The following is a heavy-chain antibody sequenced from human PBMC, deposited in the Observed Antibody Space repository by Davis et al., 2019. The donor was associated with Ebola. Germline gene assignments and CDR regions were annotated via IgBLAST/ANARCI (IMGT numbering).Heavy chain of an antibody. V-gene: IGHV3-48*03. Sequence: GESLKISCAASEFGFNTFEMNWVRQAPGKGLEWVAFIDQSVSSISYADSVKGRFTISRDNAKNSLYLQMISLRAEDTAVYYCARFSRGSIESYWGQGTLVTVSS. CDR1: EFGFNTFE. D-gene: IGHD6-6*01. CDR2: IDQSVSSI. CDR3: ARFSRGSIESY. J-gene: IGHJ4*02.